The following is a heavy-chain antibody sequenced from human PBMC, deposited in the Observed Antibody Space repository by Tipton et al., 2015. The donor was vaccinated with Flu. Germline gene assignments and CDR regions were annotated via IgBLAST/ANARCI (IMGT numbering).Heavy chain of an antibody. Sequence: TLSLTCTVSGGSISSSSHYWGWIRQAPGRGLVWVGSIYYTGYPYYNSSLKSRLSMSIDTSKKQFSLRLSSVTAADTAVYYCAKVLFGWVESWAQGTLVTVSS. CDR3: AKVLFGWVES. D-gene: IGHD3-16*01. J-gene: IGHJ5*01. CDR2: IYYTGYP. V-gene: IGHV4-39*07. CDR1: GGSISSSSHY.